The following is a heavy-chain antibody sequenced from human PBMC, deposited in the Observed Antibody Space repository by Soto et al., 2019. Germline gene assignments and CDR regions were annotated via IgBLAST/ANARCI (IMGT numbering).Heavy chain of an antibody. J-gene: IGHJ6*02. V-gene: IGHV3-49*04. CDR3: TSGSYYPDQYYYYYGMDV. CDR1: GFTFGDYA. CDR2: IRSKAYGGTT. D-gene: IGHD1-26*01. Sequence: LRLSCTASGFTFGDYAMSWVRQAPGKGLEWVGFIRSKAYGGTTEYAASVKGRFTISRDDSKSIAYLQMNSLKTEDTAVYYCTSGSYYPDQYYYYYGMDVWGQGTTVTVSS.